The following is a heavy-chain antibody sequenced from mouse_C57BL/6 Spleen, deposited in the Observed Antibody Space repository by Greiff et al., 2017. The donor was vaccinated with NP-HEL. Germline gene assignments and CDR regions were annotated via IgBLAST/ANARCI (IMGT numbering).Heavy chain of an antibody. Sequence: VQLQQSGPGLVQPSQSLSITCTVSGFSLTSYGVHWVRQSPGKGLEWLGVIWSGGSTDYNAAFISRLSISKDNSKSQVFFKMNSLQADDTAIYYCARKDGYSWFAYWGQGTLVTVSA. D-gene: IGHD2-3*01. CDR1: GFSLTSYG. V-gene: IGHV2-2*01. J-gene: IGHJ3*01. CDR2: IWSGGST. CDR3: ARKDGYSWFAY.